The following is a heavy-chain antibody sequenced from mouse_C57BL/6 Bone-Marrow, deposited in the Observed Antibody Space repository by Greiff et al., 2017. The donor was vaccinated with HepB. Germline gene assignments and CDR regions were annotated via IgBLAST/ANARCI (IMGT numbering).Heavy chain of an antibody. Sequence: EVQLVESGGGLVQPGGSLSLSCAASGFTFTDYYMSWVRQPPGKALEWLGFIRNKANGYTTEYSASVKGRFTISRDNSQSILYLQMNALRAEDSATYYCARFHYYYGSSRGYWYFDVWGTGTTVTVSS. CDR2: IRNKANGYTT. CDR1: GFTFTDYY. CDR3: ARFHYYYGSSRGYWYFDV. J-gene: IGHJ1*03. D-gene: IGHD1-1*01. V-gene: IGHV7-3*01.